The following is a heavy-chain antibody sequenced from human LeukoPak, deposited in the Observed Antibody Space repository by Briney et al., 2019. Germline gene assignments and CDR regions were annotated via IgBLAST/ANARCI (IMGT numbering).Heavy chain of an antibody. CDR3: AATITIFGVVDGFDI. J-gene: IGHJ3*02. CDR1: GYTFTSYG. Sequence: ASVKVSCKASGYTFTSYGISWVRQAPGQGLEWMGWISAYNGNTNYAQKLQGRVTMTTDTSTSTAYMELRSLRSDDTAVYYCAATITIFGVVDGFDIWGQGTMVTASS. V-gene: IGHV1-18*01. CDR2: ISAYNGNT. D-gene: IGHD3-3*01.